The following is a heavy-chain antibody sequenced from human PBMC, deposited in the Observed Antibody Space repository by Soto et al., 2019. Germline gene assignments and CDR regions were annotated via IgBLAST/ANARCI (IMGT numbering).Heavy chain of an antibody. V-gene: IGHV5-51*01. CDR3: ARPLVGDLYGMDV. Sequence: GESLKISCKGSGYSFTSYWIGWVRQMPGKGLEWMGIIYPGDSDTRYSPSLQGQVTISADKSISTAYLQWSSLKASDTAMYYCARPLVGDLYGMDVWGQGTTVTVSS. D-gene: IGHD1-26*01. J-gene: IGHJ6*02. CDR1: GYSFTSYW. CDR2: IYPGDSDT.